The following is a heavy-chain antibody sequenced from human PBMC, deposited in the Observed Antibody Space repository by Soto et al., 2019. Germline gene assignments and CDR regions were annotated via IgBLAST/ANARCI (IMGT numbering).Heavy chain of an antibody. V-gene: IGHV4-34*01. CDR1: GGSFSGYY. CDR3: ARGGLEIGSWYYFDY. CDR2: INHSGST. Sequence: QVQLQQWGAGLLKPSETLSLTCAVYGGSFSGYYWSWIRQPPGKGLEWIGEINHSGSTNYNPSLQGRVTISVDTSKNQFSLKLSSVTAADTAVYYCARGGLEIGSWYYFDYWGQGTLVTVSS. J-gene: IGHJ4*02. D-gene: IGHD6-13*01.